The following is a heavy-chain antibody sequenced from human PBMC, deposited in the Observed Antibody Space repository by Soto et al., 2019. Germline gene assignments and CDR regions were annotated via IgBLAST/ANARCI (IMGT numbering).Heavy chain of an antibody. V-gene: IGHV4-31*03. J-gene: IGHJ4*02. Sequence: SETLSLTCTVSVVSLTSGTYYWSWIRQHPGKGLEWIGYIFYSGSTDYNPSLKSRVNISVDTSKNQFSLKLTSVTAADTAVYYCATTEDYPDYWGQGTLVTVSS. CDR1: VVSLTSGTYY. CDR2: IFYSGST. CDR3: ATTEDYPDY.